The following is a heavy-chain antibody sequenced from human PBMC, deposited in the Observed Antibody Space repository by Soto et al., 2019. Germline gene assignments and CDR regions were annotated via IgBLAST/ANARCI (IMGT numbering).Heavy chain of an antibody. CDR1: GGSISSGGYY. Sequence: PSETLSLTCTVSGGSISSGGYYWSWIRQHPGKGLEWIGYIYYSGSTYYNPSLKSRVTISVDTSKIQFSLKLSSVTAADTAVYYCARAQQQLILAGERYYFDYWGQGTLVTVSS. V-gene: IGHV4-61*08. CDR2: IYYSGST. CDR3: ARAQQQLILAGERYYFDY. D-gene: IGHD6-13*01. J-gene: IGHJ4*02.